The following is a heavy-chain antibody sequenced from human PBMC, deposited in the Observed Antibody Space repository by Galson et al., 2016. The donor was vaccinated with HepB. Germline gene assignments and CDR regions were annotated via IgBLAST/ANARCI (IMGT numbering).Heavy chain of an antibody. D-gene: IGHD6-19*01. J-gene: IGHJ6*02. V-gene: IGHV3-23*01. CDR3: VKEGQWLVLGYYYEMDV. CDR2: ITRSGDAT. CDR1: GFSFSNSG. Sequence: SLRLSCAASGFSFSNSGMGWVRQAPGRGLEWVSGITRSGDATHYADFVKGRFTISRDNSRKTLYLQMSSLRAEDTAVYYCVKEGQWLVLGYYYEMDVWGPGTTVTVSS.